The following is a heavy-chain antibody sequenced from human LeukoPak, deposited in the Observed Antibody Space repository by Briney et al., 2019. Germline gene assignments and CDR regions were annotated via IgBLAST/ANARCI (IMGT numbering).Heavy chain of an antibody. Sequence: SETLSLTCAVYGGSFSGYYWSWIRQPPGKGLEWIGEINHSGSTNYNPSLKSRVTISVDTSKNQFSLKLSSVTAADTVVYYCARVGYSSSWPLDYWGQGTLVTVSS. V-gene: IGHV4-34*01. CDR2: INHSGST. CDR1: GGSFSGYY. J-gene: IGHJ4*02. D-gene: IGHD6-13*01. CDR3: ARVGYSSSWPLDY.